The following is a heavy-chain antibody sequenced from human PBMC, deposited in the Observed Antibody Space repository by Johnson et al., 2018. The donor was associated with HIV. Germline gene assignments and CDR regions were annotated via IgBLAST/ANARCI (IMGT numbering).Heavy chain of an antibody. V-gene: IGHV3-9*01. J-gene: IGHJ3*02. CDR2: ISWDGGST. CDR1: GFTFDDYA. D-gene: IGHD3-22*01. Sequence: VQLVESGGGVVQPGRSLRLSCAASGFTFDDYAMHWVRQAPGKGLEWVSGISWDGGSTYYADSVKGRFTISRDNSKNTLYLQMNSLRAEDTAVYYCAKPYYDSSGLDDAFDIWGQGTMVTVSS. CDR3: AKPYYDSSGLDDAFDI.